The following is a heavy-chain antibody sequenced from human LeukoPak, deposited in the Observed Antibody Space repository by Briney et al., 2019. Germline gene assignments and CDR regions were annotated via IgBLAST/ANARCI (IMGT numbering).Heavy chain of an antibody. CDR2: IYYSGST. J-gene: IGHJ4*02. D-gene: IGHD6-19*01. V-gene: IGHV4-59*08. CDR3: ARRVSRSSGWYSMGYFDY. CDR1: GGSISNYY. Sequence: SETLSLTCTVSGGSISNYYWSWIRQPPGKGLEWIGYIYYSGSTYYNPSLKSRVTISVDTSKNQFSLKLSSVTAADTAVYYCARRVSRSSGWYSMGYFDYWGQGTLVTVSS.